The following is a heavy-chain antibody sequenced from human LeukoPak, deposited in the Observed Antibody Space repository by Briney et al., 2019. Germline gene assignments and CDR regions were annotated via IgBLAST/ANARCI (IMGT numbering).Heavy chain of an antibody. Sequence: GGSLRLSCAVSGFIFNNYIMNWVRQAPGKGLEWVSSISSSSSYIYYADSVKGRFTISRDNAKNSLYLQMNSLRAEDTAVYYCARELRGIAAAGTGVDYWGQGTLVTVSS. D-gene: IGHD6-13*01. V-gene: IGHV3-21*01. CDR1: GFIFNNYI. CDR2: ISSSSSYI. J-gene: IGHJ4*02. CDR3: ARELRGIAAAGTGVDY.